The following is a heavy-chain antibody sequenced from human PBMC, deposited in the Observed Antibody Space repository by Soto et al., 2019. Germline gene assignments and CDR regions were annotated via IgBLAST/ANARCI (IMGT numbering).Heavy chain of an antibody. J-gene: IGHJ6*02. V-gene: IGHV3-23*01. Sequence: EVQLLESGGGLVQPGASLTLSCAASGFTFNTYAMTWARRAPGKGLEWVSAISGSGATTYVADSVKGRFTISRDNSKYILYLQLNSLRTEGTAIYYCPKGQGGAYYYYGLDVWGQGTTVTVSS. CDR1: GFTFNTYA. CDR2: ISGSGATT. D-gene: IGHD3-10*01. CDR3: PKGQGGAYYYYGLDV.